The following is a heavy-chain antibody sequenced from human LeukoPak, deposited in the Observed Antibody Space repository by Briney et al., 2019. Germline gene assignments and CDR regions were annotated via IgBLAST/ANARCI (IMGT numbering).Heavy chain of an antibody. CDR3: SRGQKTAFDY. Sequence: SQTLSLICAISGDSVSSNSATWNWIRQSPSRGLEWLGRTYYRSKWYNDCAPSVKSRITVNLDTSKMELSLQLKSLTPEDTAVYYCSRGQKTAFDYWGQGTLVTVSS. CDR1: GDSVSSNSAT. D-gene: IGHD2-21*02. V-gene: IGHV6-1*01. J-gene: IGHJ4*02. CDR2: TYYRSKWYN.